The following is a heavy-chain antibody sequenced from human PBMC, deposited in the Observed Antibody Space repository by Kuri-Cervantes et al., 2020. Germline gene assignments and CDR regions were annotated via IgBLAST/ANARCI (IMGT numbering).Heavy chain of an antibody. CDR2: VYYSVST. V-gene: IGHV4-34*01. J-gene: IGHJ4*02. D-gene: IGHD4-23*01. CDR1: GGSFSGYY. CDR3: AREDYGGNSGFAY. Sequence: SQTLSLTCAVYGGSFSGYYWSWIRQPPGKGLEWIGSVYYSVSTYYNPSLKSRVTISVDTSKNQFSLRLSSVTAADTAVYYCAREDYGGNSGFAYWGQGTLVTVSS.